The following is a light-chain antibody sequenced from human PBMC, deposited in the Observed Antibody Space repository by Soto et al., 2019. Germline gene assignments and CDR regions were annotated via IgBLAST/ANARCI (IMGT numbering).Light chain of an antibody. CDR1: QNLGKW. CDR2: DAS. CDR3: QQYELSYS. J-gene: IGKJ2*01. V-gene: IGKV1-5*01. Sequence: IQMTQSLSIVSASVGDRVAITCRASQNLGKWLAWYQLKAGKAPKLLVFDASSLHDGVPSRFSGTGSGTEFTLTINGLQPDDFGTYYCQQYELSYSFGPGTTVDIK.